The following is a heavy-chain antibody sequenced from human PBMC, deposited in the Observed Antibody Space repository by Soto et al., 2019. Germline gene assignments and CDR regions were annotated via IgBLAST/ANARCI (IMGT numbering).Heavy chain of an antibody. J-gene: IGHJ6*02. CDR2: IIPIFGTT. CDR1: GRTFSNYA. Sequence: GASVKVSCKASGRTFSNYAINWVRQAPGQGLEWMGGIIPIFGTTNYAQRFQGRVTVTADESTGTAYMELSSLTSDDTAIYYCARDNPTATPNFYYYYYGMDVWGQGTTVTVSS. CDR3: ARDNPTATPNFYYYYYGMDV. V-gene: IGHV1-69*13. D-gene: IGHD7-27*01.